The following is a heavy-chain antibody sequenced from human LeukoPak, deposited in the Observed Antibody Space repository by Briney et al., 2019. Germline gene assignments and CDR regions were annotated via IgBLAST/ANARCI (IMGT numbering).Heavy chain of an antibody. CDR1: GFTFSSYE. CDR2: ISSSGSTI. CDR3: ARANSGYDSLYFDY. J-gene: IGHJ4*02. D-gene: IGHD5-12*01. Sequence: PGGSLRLSCAASGFTFSSYEMNWVRQAPGKGLEWVSYISSSGSTIYYADSVKGRFTISRDNAKNSLYLQMNSLRAEDTAVYYCARANSGYDSLYFDYWGQGTLVTVSS. V-gene: IGHV3-48*03.